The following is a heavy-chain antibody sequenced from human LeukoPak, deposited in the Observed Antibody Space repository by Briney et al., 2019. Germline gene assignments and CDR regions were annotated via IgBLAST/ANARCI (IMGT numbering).Heavy chain of an antibody. Sequence: GSLRLSCAASGFTFSSYALSWVRQAPGKGLEWVSAISGSGGSTYYADSVKGRFTISRDNSKSTLYLQMNSLRAADTAVYYWAKKGYSRTYPFDYWGQGNLVTVSS. CDR2: ISGSGGST. J-gene: IGHJ4*02. V-gene: IGHV3-23*01. CDR1: GFTFSSYA. CDR3: AKKGYSRTYPFDY. D-gene: IGHD6-13*01.